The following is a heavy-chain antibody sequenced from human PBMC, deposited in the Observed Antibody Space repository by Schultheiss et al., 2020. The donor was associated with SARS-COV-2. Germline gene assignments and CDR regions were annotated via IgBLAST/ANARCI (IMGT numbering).Heavy chain of an antibody. CDR3: ARAYERWLQHDLLCDL. CDR2: ISYDGGNK. V-gene: IGHV3-30*01. J-gene: IGHJ4*02. Sequence: GGSLRLSCAASGFTFSSYAMHWVRQAPGKGLEWVAVISYDGGNKYYADSVKGRFTISRDNSKNTLYLQMNSLRAEDTAVYYCARAYERWLQHDLLCDLWGQGTLVTVSS. CDR1: GFTFSSYA. D-gene: IGHD5-24*01.